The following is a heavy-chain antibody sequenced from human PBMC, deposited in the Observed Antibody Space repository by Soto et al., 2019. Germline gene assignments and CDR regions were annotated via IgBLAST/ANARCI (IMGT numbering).Heavy chain of an antibody. V-gene: IGHV1-3*01. Sequence: ASVKVSCKASGYTFTSYAMHWVRQAPGQRLEWMGWINAGNGNTKYSQKFQGRVTITRDTSASTAYMGLSSLRSEDTAVYYCGVTGDEGDAFDIWGQGTMVTVSS. CDR1: GYTFTSYA. J-gene: IGHJ3*02. CDR2: INAGNGNT. D-gene: IGHD7-27*01. CDR3: GVTGDEGDAFDI.